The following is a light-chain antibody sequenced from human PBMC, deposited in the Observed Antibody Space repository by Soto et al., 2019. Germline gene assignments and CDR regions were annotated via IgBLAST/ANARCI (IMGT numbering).Light chain of an antibody. J-gene: IGKJ4*01. CDR3: QQYGDSPT. Sequence: EIVLTQSPGTLSLSPGERATLSCRASQSVRSSYLAWYQQKPGQAPRLLIYGASSRATGIPDRFSGSGSGTHFTLTISRLEPEDLAVYYCQQYGDSPTFGGGTKVEIK. V-gene: IGKV3-20*01. CDR2: GAS. CDR1: QSVRSSY.